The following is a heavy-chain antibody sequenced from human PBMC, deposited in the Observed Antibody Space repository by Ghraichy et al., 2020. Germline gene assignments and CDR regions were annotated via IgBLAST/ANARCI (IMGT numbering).Heavy chain of an antibody. D-gene: IGHD2-2*01. CDR3: ARVRDIVVVPAARNEGYNWFDP. CDR1: GGSISSGDYY. Sequence: SDTLSLTCTVSGGSISSGDYYWSWIRQPPGKGLEWIGYIYYSGSTYYNPSLKSRVTISVDTSKNQFSLKLSSVTAADTAVYYCARVRDIVVVPAARNEGYNWFDPWGQGTLVTVSS. CDR2: IYYSGST. V-gene: IGHV4-30-4*02. J-gene: IGHJ5*02.